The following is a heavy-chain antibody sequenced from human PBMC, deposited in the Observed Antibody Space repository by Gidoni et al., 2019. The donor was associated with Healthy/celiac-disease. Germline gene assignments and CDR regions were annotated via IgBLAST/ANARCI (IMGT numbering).Heavy chain of an antibody. D-gene: IGHD1-20*01. Sequence: EVQLLESGGGLVQPGGSLRLSCAASGFTSSSYAMSWVRQAPGKGLVWVSVISGSGVSTYYAESVEGRFTISRDYSKNSLYLQMNSLIAEDTAIYYFAKDVVYNWNPLGFDYWGQGTLVTVSS. V-gene: IGHV3-23*01. CDR2: ISGSGVST. CDR1: GFTSSSYA. J-gene: IGHJ4*02. CDR3: AKDVVYNWNPLGFDY.